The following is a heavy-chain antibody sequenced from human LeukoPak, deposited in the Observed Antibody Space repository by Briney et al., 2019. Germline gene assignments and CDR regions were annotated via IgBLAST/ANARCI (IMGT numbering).Heavy chain of an antibody. V-gene: IGHV3-9*01. J-gene: IGHJ5*02. D-gene: IGHD1-1*01. CDR3: ARMGGTNWNREVNWFDP. CDR2: ISWNSGSI. CDR1: GFTFDDYA. Sequence: PGGSLRLSCAASGFTFDDYAMHWVRQAPGKGLEWVSGISWNSGSIGYADSVKGRFTISRDNAKNSLYLQMNSLRVEDTAVYYCARMGGTNWNREVNWFDPWGQGTLVTVSS.